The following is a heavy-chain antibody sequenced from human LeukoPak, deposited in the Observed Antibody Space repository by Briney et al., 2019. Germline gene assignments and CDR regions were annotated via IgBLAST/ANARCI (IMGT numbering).Heavy chain of an antibody. J-gene: IGHJ5*01. V-gene: IGHV3-23*01. CDR1: GFSFNIYA. CDR3: AKRVPLTALDS. Sequence: GGSLRLSCAASGFSFNIYAMGWVRQAPGKGLEWVSVIGSGSVDKHYADTVRGRFDISRDNSKNRLFLQMNSLRVEDSGVYYCAKRVPLTALDSWGQGTLVTVSS. D-gene: IGHD3-3*01. CDR2: IGSGSVDK.